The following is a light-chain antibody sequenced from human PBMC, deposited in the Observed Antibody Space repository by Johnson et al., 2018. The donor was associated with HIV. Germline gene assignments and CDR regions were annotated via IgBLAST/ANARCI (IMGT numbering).Light chain of an antibody. V-gene: IGLV1-51*01. CDR1: SSNIGNNY. CDR2: DND. J-gene: IGLJ1*01. CDR3: GTWDSSLSAGV. Sequence: QSVLTQAPSVSAAPGQKVTISCSGSSSNIGNNYVSWYQQLPGTATKLLIYDNDKRPSGIPDRFSASKSGTSATLGIPGLQPGDEADYYCGTWDSSLSAGVFGAGTKVTVL.